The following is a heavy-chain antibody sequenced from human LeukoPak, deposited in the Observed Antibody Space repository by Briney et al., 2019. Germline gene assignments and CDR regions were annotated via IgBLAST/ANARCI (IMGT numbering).Heavy chain of an antibody. V-gene: IGHV3-23*01. J-gene: IGHJ4*02. CDR1: GFTFSGYA. Sequence: QPGGSLRLSCAASGFTFSGYAMNWVRQAPGKGLEWVSAISGSGGNTYYADSVKGRFTISRDNSKNTLFLQMNNLRAEDTAVYYCAKDTTMKGYWGQGTLVTVSS. CDR3: AKDTTMKGY. CDR2: ISGSGGNT. D-gene: IGHD5-18*01.